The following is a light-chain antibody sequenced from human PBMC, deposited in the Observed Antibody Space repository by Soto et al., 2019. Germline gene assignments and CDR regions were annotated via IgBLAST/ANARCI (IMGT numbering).Light chain of an antibody. CDR3: LQESNYPLT. CDR1: QSVGSY. J-gene: IGKJ4*01. CDR2: DAF. V-gene: IGKV3-11*01. Sequence: ERVLTQSPATLSLYPGERATLSCRASQSVGSYFAWYQQKPGQAPRLLIYDAFGRATGIPARFSGSGSGTDFTLTISGLQPEDFATYYCLQESNYPLTFGGGTKVDIK.